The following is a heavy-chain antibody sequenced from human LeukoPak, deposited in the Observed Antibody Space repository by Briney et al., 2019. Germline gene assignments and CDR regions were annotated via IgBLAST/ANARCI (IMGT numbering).Heavy chain of an antibody. CDR2: TSGYSNNI. V-gene: IGHV3-21*01. CDR1: GFTFSSYT. Sequence: GGSLRLSCGASGFTFSSYTMNWVRQTPGKGLEWVAYTSGYSNNIYYADSVKGRFTISRDNSKKSLYLQMSSLRAEDTAVYYCARGRLRGFTGYDRGDFDLWGQGTLVTVSS. D-gene: IGHD5-12*01. J-gene: IGHJ4*02. CDR3: ARGRLRGFTGYDRGDFDL.